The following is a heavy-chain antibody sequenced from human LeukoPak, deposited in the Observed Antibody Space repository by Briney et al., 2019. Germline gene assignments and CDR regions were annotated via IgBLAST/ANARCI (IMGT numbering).Heavy chain of an antibody. CDR3: ARSRIQLWSNNWFDP. CDR2: IYYSGST. J-gene: IGHJ5*02. V-gene: IGHV4-59*01. Sequence: PSETLSLTCTVSGGSISNYYWNWIRQPPGKGLEWIGYIYYSGSTNYNPSLKSRVTISVDTSKNQFSLKLSSVTAADTAVYYCARSRIQLWSNNWFDPWGQGTLVTVSS. D-gene: IGHD5-18*01. CDR1: GGSISNYY.